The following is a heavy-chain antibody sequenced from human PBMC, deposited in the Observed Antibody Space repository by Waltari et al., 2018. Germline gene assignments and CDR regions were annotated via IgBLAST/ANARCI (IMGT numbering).Heavy chain of an antibody. CDR1: GYSISSGSN. CDR3: ERDRGEGFDY. Sequence: QVQLQESGPGLVKPSETLSLTCAVSGYSISSGSNWGWIRQPPGKGLEWIASIFHSGSTYYNPSLKSRVTISVDTSKNQFSLKLRFVTAADTAVYYCERDRGEGFDYWGQGTLVTVSS. J-gene: IGHJ4*02. D-gene: IGHD3-10*01. CDR2: IFHSGST. V-gene: IGHV4-38-2*02.